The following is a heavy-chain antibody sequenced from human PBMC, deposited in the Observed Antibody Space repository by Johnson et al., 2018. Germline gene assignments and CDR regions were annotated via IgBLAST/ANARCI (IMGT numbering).Heavy chain of an antibody. CDR1: GGPFSSYA. D-gene: IGHD3-3*01. V-gene: IGHV1-69*01. CDR2: IIPIFGTA. CDR3: ARARLISIPLLGS. Sequence: QVQLVESGAEVKKPGSSVKVSCKASGGPFSSYAISWVRQAPGQGLEWMGGIIPIFGTANYAQKFQGRVTITADESTGTAYMGLGSLGSEDTAVYYCARARLISIPLLGSWGQGTMVTGSS. J-gene: IGHJ3*01.